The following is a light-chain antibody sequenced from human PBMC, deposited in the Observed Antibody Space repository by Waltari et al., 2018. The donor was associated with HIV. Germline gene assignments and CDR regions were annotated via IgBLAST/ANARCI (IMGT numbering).Light chain of an antibody. V-gene: IGLV2-23*01. CDR2: EGS. CDR1: SSDVGSSNL. CDR3: CSYAGTSTYV. J-gene: IGLJ1*01. Sequence: QSALTQPAPVSGSPGQSITISCTGTSSDVGSSNLVSWYQHHPGKAPKLMIYEGSKRPSGVSNRFSGSKSGNTASLTIAGLQAEDEADYYCCSYAGTSTYVFGTGTKVTVL.